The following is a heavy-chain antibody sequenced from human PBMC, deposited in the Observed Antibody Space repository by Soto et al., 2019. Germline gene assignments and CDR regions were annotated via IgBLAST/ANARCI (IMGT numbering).Heavy chain of an antibody. Sequence: GGSLRLSCAASGFTFSSYSMNWVRQAPGKGLEWVSYISSSSSTIYYADSVKGRFTISRDNAKNSLYLQMNSLRAEDTAVYYCAKDPLDYYDSSGAFDYCGQGTLVTVSS. J-gene: IGHJ4*02. CDR2: ISSSSSTI. CDR3: AKDPLDYYDSSGAFDY. D-gene: IGHD3-22*01. CDR1: GFTFSSYS. V-gene: IGHV3-48*01.